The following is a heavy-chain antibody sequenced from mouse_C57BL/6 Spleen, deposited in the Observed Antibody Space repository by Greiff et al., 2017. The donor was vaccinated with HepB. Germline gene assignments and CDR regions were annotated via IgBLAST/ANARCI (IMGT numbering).Heavy chain of an antibody. Sequence: EVQLVESGGGLVKPGGSLKLSCAASGFTFSDYGMHWVRQAPEKGLEWVAYISSGSSTIYYADTVKGRFTISRDNAKNTLFRQMTGLRSEDTAMYYCARGVWFAYWGQGTLVTVSA. CDR2: ISSGSSTI. V-gene: IGHV5-17*01. CDR1: GFTFSDYG. J-gene: IGHJ3*01. CDR3: ARGVWFAY.